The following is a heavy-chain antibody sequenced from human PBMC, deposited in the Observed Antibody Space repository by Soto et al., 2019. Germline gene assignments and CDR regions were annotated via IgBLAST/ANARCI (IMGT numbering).Heavy chain of an antibody. J-gene: IGHJ4*02. V-gene: IGHV4-30-4*01. CDR3: ARAVRLDVEMDY. D-gene: IGHD6-25*01. CDR2: IYYSGST. Sequence: PSETLSLTCTVSGGSISSGDYYWSWIRQPPGKGLEWIGYIYYSGSTYYNPSLKSRVTISVDTSKNQFSLKLSSVTAADTAVYYCARAVRLDVEMDYWGQGTLVTVSS. CDR1: GGSISSGDYY.